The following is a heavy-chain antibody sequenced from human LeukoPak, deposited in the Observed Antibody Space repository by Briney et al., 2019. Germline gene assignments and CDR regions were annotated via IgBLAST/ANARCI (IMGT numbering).Heavy chain of an antibody. CDR3: AYLTGGVTTAALGY. V-gene: IGHV4-4*02. J-gene: IGHJ4*02. CDR2: IYHSGST. Sequence: SGTLSLTCAVSGGSISSSNWWSWVRQPPGKGLEWIGEIYHSGSTNYNPSLKSRVSISVDKSKNQFSLKLSSVTAADTAVYYCAYLTGGVTTAALGYWGQGTLVTVSS. D-gene: IGHD4-17*01. CDR1: GGSISSSNW.